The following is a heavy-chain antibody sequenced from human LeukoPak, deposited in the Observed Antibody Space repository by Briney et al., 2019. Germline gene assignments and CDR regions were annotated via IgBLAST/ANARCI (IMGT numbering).Heavy chain of an antibody. D-gene: IGHD3-3*01. J-gene: IGHJ6*03. V-gene: IGHV1-69*05. Sequence: SVKVSCKASGGTFSSYAISWVRQAPGQGLEWMGGIIPIFGTANYAQKFQGRVTITTDESTSTAYMELSSLRSEDTAVYYCARGLRFSEWLYPSTGYYYMDVWGKGTTVTVSS. CDR3: ARGLRFSEWLYPSTGYYYMDV. CDR2: IIPIFGTA. CDR1: GGTFSSYA.